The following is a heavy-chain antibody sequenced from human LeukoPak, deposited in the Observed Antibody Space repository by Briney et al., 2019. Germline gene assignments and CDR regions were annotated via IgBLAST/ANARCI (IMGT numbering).Heavy chain of an antibody. CDR1: GYTFTNYG. Sequence: ASVKVSCKASGYTFTNYGITWVRQAPGQGLEWMGWISAYNGNTNYARKLQGRVTMTTDTHTSTAYMELRSLRSDDTAVYYCARGPRYSPDYWGQGTLVTVSS. V-gene: IGHV1-18*01. CDR2: ISAYNGNT. D-gene: IGHD1-1*01. CDR3: ARGPRYSPDY. J-gene: IGHJ4*02.